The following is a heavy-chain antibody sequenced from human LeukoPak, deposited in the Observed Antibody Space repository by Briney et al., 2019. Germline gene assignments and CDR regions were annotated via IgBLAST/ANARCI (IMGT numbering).Heavy chain of an antibody. Sequence: SVKVSCKASGGTFSSYAISWVRQAPGQGLEWMGGIIPIFGTANYAQKFQGRVTITADESTSTAYMELSSLRSEDTAVYYCARELTGGPWGYSYGMGDYWGQGTLVTVSS. D-gene: IGHD5-18*01. CDR3: ARELTGGPWGYSYGMGDY. CDR1: GGTFSSYA. J-gene: IGHJ4*02. CDR2: IIPIFGTA. V-gene: IGHV1-69*13.